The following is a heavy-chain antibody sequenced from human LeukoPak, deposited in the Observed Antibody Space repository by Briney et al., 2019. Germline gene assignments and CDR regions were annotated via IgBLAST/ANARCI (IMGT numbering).Heavy chain of an antibody. CDR1: GVSTSSGNYY. D-gene: IGHD3-3*01. CDR2: MYSSGNT. Sequence: PSETLSLTCTVSGVSTSSGNYYWGWIGQPPGKGLEWIGAMYSSGNTYYNPSLKSRITISIDTSKNHFSRKLSSVTAADMAVYYCARLGAGPTYYDFWSGYSSFYFDYWGQGTLVTVSS. J-gene: IGHJ4*02. CDR3: ARLGAGPTYYDFWSGYSSFYFDY. V-gene: IGHV4-39*02.